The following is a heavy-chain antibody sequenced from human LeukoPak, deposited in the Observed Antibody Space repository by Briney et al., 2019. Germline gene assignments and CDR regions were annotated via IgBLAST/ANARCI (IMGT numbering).Heavy chain of an antibody. CDR3: ATHHYYDSSGYYY. CDR2: IYSGGST. Sequence: GGSLRLSCAASGFTFSSNYMSLVRQAPGKGLEWVSVIYSGGSTYYADSVKGRFTISRHNSKNTLYLQMNSLRAEDTAVYYCATHHYYDSSGYYYWGQGTLVTVSS. D-gene: IGHD3-22*01. CDR1: GFTFSSNY. J-gene: IGHJ4*02. V-gene: IGHV3-53*04.